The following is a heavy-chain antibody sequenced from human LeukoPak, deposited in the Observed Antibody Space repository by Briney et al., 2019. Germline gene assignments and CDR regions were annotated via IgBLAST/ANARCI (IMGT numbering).Heavy chain of an antibody. J-gene: IGHJ3*02. CDR1: GFTFSDYY. CDR3: ARDRGEVYCSGGSCYPNRDDAFDI. D-gene: IGHD2-15*01. V-gene: IGHV3-11*04. CDR2: ISSSGSTI. Sequence: GGSLRLSCAASGFTFSDYYMSWIRQAPGKGLGWVSYISSSGSTIYYADSVKGRFTISRDNAKNSLYLQMNSLRAEDTAVYYCARDRGEVYCSGGSCYPNRDDAFDIWGQGTMVTVSS.